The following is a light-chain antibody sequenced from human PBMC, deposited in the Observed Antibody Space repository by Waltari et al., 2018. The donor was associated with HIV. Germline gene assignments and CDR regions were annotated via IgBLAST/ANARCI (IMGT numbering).Light chain of an antibody. J-gene: IGLJ1*01. CDR3: CSYAGSSTYV. CDR1: SRDVGAYTS. CDR2: DVT. Sequence: QSALTQPASVSGSPGQSLTISCTGTSRDVGAYTSVYWYQQPPGKAPKLMIYDVTKRPSGVSNRFSGSKSANTASLTISGLQAEDEADYYCCSYAGSSTYVFGSGTKVTVL. V-gene: IGLV2-23*02.